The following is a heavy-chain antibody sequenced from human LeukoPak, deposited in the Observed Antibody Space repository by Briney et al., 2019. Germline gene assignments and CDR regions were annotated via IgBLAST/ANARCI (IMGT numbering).Heavy chain of an antibody. CDR3: AREGSTNILDY. V-gene: IGHV4-59*01. D-gene: IGHD2-2*01. CDR2: IYSSGST. Sequence: KPSETLSLTCTVSGGSISNYYWSWIRQPPGKGQEWIGYIYSSGSTNYNPSLKSRVTISVDTSKNQFSLKLSSVTAADTAVYYCAREGSTNILDYWGQGTLVTVSS. J-gene: IGHJ4*02. CDR1: GGSISNYY.